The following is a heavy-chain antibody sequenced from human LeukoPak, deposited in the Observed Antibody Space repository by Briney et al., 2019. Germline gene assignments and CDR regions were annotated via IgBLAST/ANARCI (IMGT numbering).Heavy chain of an antibody. CDR2: MNPNSGNT. V-gene: IGHV1-8*01. CDR3: ARGSYYDSSGYYQNDAFDI. Sequence: ASVKVSCKASGYTFTSYDINWVRQATGQGLELMGWMNPNSGNTGYAQKVQGRVTMTRNPSISTAYMELSSLRSEDTAVYYCARGSYYDSSGYYQNDAFDIWGQGTMVTVSS. J-gene: IGHJ3*02. CDR1: GYTFTSYD. D-gene: IGHD3-22*01.